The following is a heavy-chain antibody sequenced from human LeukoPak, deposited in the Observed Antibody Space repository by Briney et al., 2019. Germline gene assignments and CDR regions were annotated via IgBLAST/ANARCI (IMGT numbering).Heavy chain of an antibody. V-gene: IGHV4-31*03. D-gene: IGHD4-23*01. CDR1: GGSISSGGYY. CDR2: IYYSGST. Sequence: TLSLTCTVSGGSISSGGYYWSWIRQHPGKGLEWIGYIYYSGSTYYNPSLKSRVTISVDTSKNQFSLKLSSVTAADTAVYYCARSNYGGNPVYWGQGTLVTVSS. J-gene: IGHJ4*02. CDR3: ARSNYGGNPVY.